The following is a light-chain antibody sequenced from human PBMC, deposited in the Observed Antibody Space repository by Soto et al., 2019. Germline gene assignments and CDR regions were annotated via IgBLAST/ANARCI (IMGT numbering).Light chain of an antibody. V-gene: IGLV2-14*01. Sequence: LTQPASVSGSPGQSITISCTGTSSDVGGYNYVSWFQQYPGKAPKLMIYEVSNWPSGVSNRFSGSKSGNTASLTISGLQAEDEADYYCASFTSSDTWMFGGGTK. CDR3: ASFTSSDTWM. J-gene: IGLJ3*02. CDR1: SSDVGGYNY. CDR2: EVS.